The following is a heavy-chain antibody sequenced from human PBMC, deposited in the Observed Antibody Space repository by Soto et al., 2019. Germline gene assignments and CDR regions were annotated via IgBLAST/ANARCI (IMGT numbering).Heavy chain of an antibody. D-gene: IGHD4-17*01. V-gene: IGHV3-23*01. CDR3: AKVNDYGDRYYFDY. CDR1: GFTFSSYA. CDR2: ISGSGGST. J-gene: IGHJ4*02. Sequence: QLLESGGGLVQPGGSLRLSCAASGFTFSSYAMNWVRQAPGKGLEWVSAISGSGGSTYYADSVKGRFTISRDNSKNTLYLQMNSLRAEDTAVYYCAKVNDYGDRYYFDYWGQGTLVTVSS.